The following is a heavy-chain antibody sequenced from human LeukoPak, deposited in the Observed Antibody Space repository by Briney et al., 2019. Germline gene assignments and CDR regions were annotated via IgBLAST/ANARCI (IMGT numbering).Heavy chain of an antibody. CDR1: GYTFTSYG. CDR3: ARDGELGAALGGASYFWFDP. Sequence: GATVKVSCKASGYTFTSYGINWVRQAPGHGLEWMGWISGKDGHTKYAQKFQGRGTMTIDTSTSTAYMELRSLTSDDTAVYYCARDGELGAALGGASYFWFDPWGQGTLVTVSS. J-gene: IGHJ5*02. V-gene: IGHV1-18*04. CDR2: ISGKDGHT. D-gene: IGHD6-25*01.